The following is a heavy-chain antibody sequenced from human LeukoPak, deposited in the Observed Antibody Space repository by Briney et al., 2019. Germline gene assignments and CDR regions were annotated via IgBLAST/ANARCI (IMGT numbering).Heavy chain of an antibody. V-gene: IGHV4-59*08. CDR2: IYYSGST. D-gene: IGHD3-3*01. CDR1: GGSISSYY. Sequence: PSETLSLTCTVSGGSISSYYWSWIRQPPGKGLEWIGYIYYSGSTNYNPSLKSRVTISVDTSKNQFSLKLSSVTAADTAVYYCASLPYYDFWSGYYPLGNYYYYMDVWGKGTTVTVFS. CDR3: ASLPYYDFWSGYYPLGNYYYYMDV. J-gene: IGHJ6*03.